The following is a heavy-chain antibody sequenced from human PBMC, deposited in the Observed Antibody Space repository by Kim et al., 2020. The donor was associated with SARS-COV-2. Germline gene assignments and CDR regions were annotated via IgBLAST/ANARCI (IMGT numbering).Heavy chain of an antibody. CDR1: GFTFSSYA. D-gene: IGHD6-6*01. V-gene: IGHV3-23*01. CDR2: ISGSGGST. Sequence: GGSLRLSCAASGFTFSSYAMSWVRQAPGKGLEWVSAISGSGGSTYYADSVKGRFTISRDNSKNTLYLQMNSLRAEDTAVYYCAKSPQRRYSSSSGENYYYYGMDVWGQGTTVTVSS. CDR3: AKSPQRRYSSSSGENYYYYGMDV. J-gene: IGHJ6*02.